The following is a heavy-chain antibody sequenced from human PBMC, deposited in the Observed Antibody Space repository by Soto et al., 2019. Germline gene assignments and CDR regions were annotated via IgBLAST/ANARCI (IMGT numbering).Heavy chain of an antibody. D-gene: IGHD2-15*01. CDR3: ARVSALVVSDTYYYYMDV. J-gene: IGHJ6*03. Sequence: LSLTCAASGFTFSSYWMTWVRQAPGNGLEWVANIRQDGGQRYYLGSVEGRFTISRDNAENSLFLQMNSLRVEDTAVYYCARVSALVVSDTYYYYMDVWGKGTTVTVSS. CDR1: GFTFSSYW. V-gene: IGHV3-7*01. CDR2: IRQDGGQR.